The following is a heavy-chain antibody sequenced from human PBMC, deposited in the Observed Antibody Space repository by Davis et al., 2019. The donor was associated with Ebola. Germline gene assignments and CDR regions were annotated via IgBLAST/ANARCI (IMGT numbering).Heavy chain of an antibody. CDR2: ISGSGGST. Sequence: GGSLRLSCAASGFTFSNYAMSWVRQAPGKGLEWVSAISGSGGSTYYADSVKGRFTISRDNSKNTLYLQMNSLRAEDTAVYYCAKDISSSWFVGPAYWGQGTLVTVSS. J-gene: IGHJ4*02. CDR1: GFTFSNYA. CDR3: AKDISSSWFVGPAY. D-gene: IGHD6-13*01. V-gene: IGHV3-23*01.